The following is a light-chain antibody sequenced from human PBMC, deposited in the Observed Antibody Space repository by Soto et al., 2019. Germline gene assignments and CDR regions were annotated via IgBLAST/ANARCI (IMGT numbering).Light chain of an antibody. CDR3: SSYTSSSTPHVV. V-gene: IGLV2-14*01. CDR2: DVS. J-gene: IGLJ2*01. CDR1: SRDVGGYNY. Sequence: QSVLTQPASVSGSPGQSITISCTGTSRDVGGYNYVSWYQQHPGKAPKVTIYDVSNRPSGVSNRFSGSKSGNTACMTISGQQAVDEAEYYYSSYTSSSTPHVVFGGGTKLTVL.